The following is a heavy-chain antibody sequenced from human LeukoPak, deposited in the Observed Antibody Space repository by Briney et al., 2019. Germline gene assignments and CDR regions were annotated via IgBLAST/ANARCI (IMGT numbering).Heavy chain of an antibody. Sequence: ASVKVSCKASGYTFTSYYMHWVRQAPGQGLEWMGIINPSGGSTSYAQKFQGRVTMTRDMSTSTVYMELSSLRSEDTAVYYCARQMVQGVIFDYWGQGTLATVSS. CDR3: ARQMVQGVIFDY. V-gene: IGHV1-46*01. J-gene: IGHJ4*02. D-gene: IGHD3-10*01. CDR2: INPSGGST. CDR1: GYTFTSYY.